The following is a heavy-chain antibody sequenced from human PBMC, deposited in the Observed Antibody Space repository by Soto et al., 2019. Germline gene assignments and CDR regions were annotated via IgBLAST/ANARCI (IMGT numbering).Heavy chain of an antibody. CDR1: GFTFSSYG. J-gene: IGHJ4*02. CDR3: AKGVPAAIRPYFDY. Sequence: QVQLVESGGGVVQPGRSLRLSCAASGFTFSSYGMHWVRQAPGKGLEWVAVISYDGSNKYYADSVKGRFTISRDNSKNTLYLQMNSLRAEDTAVYYCAKGVPAAIRPYFDYWGQGTLVTVSS. CDR2: ISYDGSNK. V-gene: IGHV3-30*18. D-gene: IGHD2-2*02.